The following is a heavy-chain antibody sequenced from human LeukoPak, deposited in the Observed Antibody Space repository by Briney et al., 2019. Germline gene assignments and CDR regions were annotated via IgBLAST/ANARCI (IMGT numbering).Heavy chain of an antibody. CDR2: IRYDGSNK. V-gene: IGHV3-30*02. CDR1: GFTFNNYG. J-gene: IGHJ4*02. D-gene: IGHD6-6*01. CDR3: AKDQRAIASRPGGFDY. Sequence: RGSLRLSCAASGFTFNNYGMHWVRQAPGKGLEWVTFIRYDGSNKYYTDSVKGRFTISRDNSKNTLYLQLNSLRTEDTSVYYCAKDQRAIASRPGGFDYWGQGSLVTVSS.